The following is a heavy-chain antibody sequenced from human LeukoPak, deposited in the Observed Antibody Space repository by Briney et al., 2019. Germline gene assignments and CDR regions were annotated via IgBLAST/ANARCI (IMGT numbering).Heavy chain of an antibody. CDR2: IYYSGST. D-gene: IGHD3-10*01. V-gene: IGHV4-59*01. Sequence: ASETLSLTCTVSGGSISSYYWSWIRQPPGKGLEWIGYIYYSGSTNYNPSLKSRVTISVDTSKNQFSLKLSSVTAADTAVYFCARARGSYFDLWGRGTLVTVSS. CDR3: ARARGSYFDL. CDR1: GGSISSYY. J-gene: IGHJ2*01.